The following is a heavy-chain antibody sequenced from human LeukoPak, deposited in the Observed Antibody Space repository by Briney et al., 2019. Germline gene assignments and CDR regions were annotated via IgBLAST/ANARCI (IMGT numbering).Heavy chain of an antibody. CDR2: IPYDGSDN. J-gene: IGHJ4*02. V-gene: IGHV3-30*02. Sequence: GGALRLSCAASGFPFSSYGMHWVRQAPGKGLEWVAFIPYDGSDNFYADSVKGRFTISRDNSKNTLYLQMNSLRAEDTAVYYCAAMTSVTTGDYWGQGTLVTVSS. CDR3: AAMTSVTTGDY. CDR1: GFPFSSYG. D-gene: IGHD4-11*01.